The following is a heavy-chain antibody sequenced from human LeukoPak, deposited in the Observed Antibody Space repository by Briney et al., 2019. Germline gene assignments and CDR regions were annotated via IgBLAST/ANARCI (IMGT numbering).Heavy chain of an antibody. CDR2: INHSGST. CDR3: ARVFDYGSGSYYYYGMDV. J-gene: IGHJ6*02. CDR1: GGSFSGYY. D-gene: IGHD3-10*01. V-gene: IGHV4-34*01. Sequence: SETLSLTCAVYGGSFSGYYWSWIRQPPGKGLEWIGEINHSGSTNYNPSLKSRVTISVDTSKNQFSLKLSSVTAADTAVYYCARVFDYGSGSYYYYGMDVWGQGTTVTVSS.